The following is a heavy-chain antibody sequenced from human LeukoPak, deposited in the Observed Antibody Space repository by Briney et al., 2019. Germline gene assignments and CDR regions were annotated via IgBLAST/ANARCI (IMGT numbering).Heavy chain of an antibody. J-gene: IGHJ5*02. Sequence: ASVKVSFKASGYTFTDYYMHWVRQAPGQGPEWMGWINPNSGGTNYAQKLQGRVNMNTDTSTSTAYMELRSLRSDDTAVYYCARQEIYLGGYCSGGSCPPGNWFDPWGQGTLVTVSS. D-gene: IGHD2-15*01. V-gene: IGHV1-2*02. CDR3: ARQEIYLGGYCSGGSCPPGNWFDP. CDR1: GYTFTDYY. CDR2: INPNSGGT.